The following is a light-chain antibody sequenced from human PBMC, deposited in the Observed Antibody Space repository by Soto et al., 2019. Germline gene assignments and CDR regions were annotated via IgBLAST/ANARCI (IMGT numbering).Light chain of an antibody. CDR1: SGNIASNY. CDR3: QSYGSTHVV. V-gene: IGLV6-57*02. J-gene: IGLJ2*01. Sequence: NFMLTQPHSVSESPGKTVTISCTASSGNIASNYVQWYQQRPGIAPTTVIYEDNQRPSGVPDRFSGAVDGSSNSASLTISXXXXXXXXDYYCQSYGSTHVVFGGGTKLTVL. CDR2: EDN.